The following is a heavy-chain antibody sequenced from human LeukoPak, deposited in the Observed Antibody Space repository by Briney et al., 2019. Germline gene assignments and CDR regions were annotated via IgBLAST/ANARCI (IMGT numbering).Heavy chain of an antibody. D-gene: IGHD3-10*01. Sequence: GGSLRLSCAASGFTFSSYAMSWVRQAAGKGREWVSAIGGDGSRTFYADFVKGRFTISRDNSKNPLYLRVDSLRAEDTAVYYCAKYRPGTYYRGPGMDVWGQGTTVTVSS. CDR2: IGGDGSRT. CDR3: AKYRPGTYYRGPGMDV. V-gene: IGHV3-23*01. J-gene: IGHJ6*02. CDR1: GFTFSSYA.